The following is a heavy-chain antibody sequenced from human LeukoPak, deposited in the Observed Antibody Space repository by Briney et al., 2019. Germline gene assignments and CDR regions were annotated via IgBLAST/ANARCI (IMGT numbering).Heavy chain of an antibody. CDR2: IDPSDSYT. CDR1: GYSFTSYW. CDR3: ARQRDYGDQRAYYYGMDV. J-gene: IGHJ6*04. D-gene: IGHD4-17*01. V-gene: IGHV5-10-1*01. Sequence: GESLKISCKGSGYSFTSYWISWVRQMPGKGLEWMGRIDPSDSYTNYSPSFQGHVTISADKSISTAYLQWCSLKASDTAMYYCARQRDYGDQRAYYYGMDVWGKGTTVTVSS.